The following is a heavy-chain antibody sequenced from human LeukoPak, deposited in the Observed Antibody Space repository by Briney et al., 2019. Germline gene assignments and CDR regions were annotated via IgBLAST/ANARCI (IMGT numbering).Heavy chain of an antibody. J-gene: IGHJ4*02. CDR2: IVPLFGKV. CDR3: ARTPLDFYGSGSYYIRHFDD. CDR1: GGTFSTHA. D-gene: IGHD3-10*01. Sequence: ASVKVSCKASGGTFSTHAIAWVRQAPGQGLERMGGIVPLFGKVDYVQKFQDRVTIGADESTSTAHMELRSLRFEDTAVYYCARTPLDFYGSGSYYIRHFDDWGQGTLVTVST. V-gene: IGHV1-69*13.